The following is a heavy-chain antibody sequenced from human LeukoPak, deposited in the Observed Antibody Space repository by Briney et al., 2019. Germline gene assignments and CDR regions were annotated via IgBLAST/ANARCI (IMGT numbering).Heavy chain of an antibody. J-gene: IGHJ4*02. CDR3: ARAHYYDSSGYYLSQDY. V-gene: IGHV1-69*01. CDR1: GGTFSSYA. Sequence: GSSVKVSCKASGGTFSSYAISWVRQAPGQGLEWMGGIIPIFGTANYAQKFQGRVTITADESTSTAYMELSSLRSEDTAVYYCARAHYYDSSGYYLSQDYWGQGTLVTVSS. D-gene: IGHD3-22*01. CDR2: IIPIFGTA.